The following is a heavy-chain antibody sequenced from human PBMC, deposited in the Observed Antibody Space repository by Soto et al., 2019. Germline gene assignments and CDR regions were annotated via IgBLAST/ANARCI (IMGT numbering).Heavy chain of an antibody. Sequence: EVQLLESGGGLVQPGGSLRLSCAASGFTFSSYAMRWVRQAPVKGLEWVSAISGSGDSTYYADSVKGRFTISRDNSKNPLYLQMNSLRAADTAVYYCARRGSGSYYDYWGQGTLVTVSS. CDR3: ARRGSGSYYDY. J-gene: IGHJ4*02. D-gene: IGHD1-26*01. CDR1: GFTFSSYA. CDR2: ISGSGDST. V-gene: IGHV3-23*01.